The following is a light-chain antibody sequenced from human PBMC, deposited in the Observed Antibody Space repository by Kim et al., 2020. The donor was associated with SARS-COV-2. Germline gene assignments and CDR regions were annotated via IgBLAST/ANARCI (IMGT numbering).Light chain of an antibody. Sequence: ELTQPPSASGTPGQRVTISCSGSSSNIGSNYVYWYQQLPRTAPKLLIYRNNQRPSGVPDRFSGSKSGTSASLAISGLRSEDEADYYCAAWDDSLSGRGVVFGGGTQLTVL. CDR3: AAWDDSLSGRGVV. V-gene: IGLV1-47*01. CDR1: SSNIGSNY. CDR2: RNN. J-gene: IGLJ2*01.